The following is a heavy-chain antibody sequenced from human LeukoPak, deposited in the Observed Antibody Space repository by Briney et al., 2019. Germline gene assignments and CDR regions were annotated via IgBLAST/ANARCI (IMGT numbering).Heavy chain of an antibody. J-gene: IGHJ4*02. D-gene: IGHD2-2*01. CDR3: AKDPPCGSTSCYANYFDY. CDR2: IRYDGSNK. CDR1: GFTFSSYC. Sequence: GGSLRLSCAASGFTFSSYCMHWVSQAPGKGLEWVAFIRYDGSNKYYADSVKGRFTISRDNSKNTLYLQMNSLRAEDTAVYYCAKDPPCGSTSCYANYFDYWGQGTLVTVSS. V-gene: IGHV3-30*02.